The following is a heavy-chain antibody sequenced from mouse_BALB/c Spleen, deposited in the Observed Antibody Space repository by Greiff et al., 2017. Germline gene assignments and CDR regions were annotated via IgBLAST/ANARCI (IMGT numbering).Heavy chain of an antibody. Sequence: DVQLQESGPGLVKPSQSLSLTCTVPGYSITSDYAWNWIRQFPGNKLEWMGYISYRGSTSDNPSLTSRIAITRDTSKNQFFLQLNSVTTEDTATYYCARSTRGFAYWGQGTLVTVSA. CDR1: GYSITSDYA. J-gene: IGHJ3*01. D-gene: IGHD3-1*01. CDR2: ISYRGST. CDR3: ARSTRGFAY. V-gene: IGHV3-2*02.